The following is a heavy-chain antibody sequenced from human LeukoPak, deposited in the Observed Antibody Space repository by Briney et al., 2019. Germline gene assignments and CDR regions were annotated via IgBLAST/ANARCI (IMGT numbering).Heavy chain of an antibody. J-gene: IGHJ6*03. CDR3: ARAGVVPAAMAYYYYMDV. CDR1: GYTFTGYY. D-gene: IGHD2-2*01. V-gene: IGHV1-2*02. CDR2: INPNSGGT. Sequence: GASVKVSCKASGYTFTGYYMHWVRQAPGQGLEWMGWINPNSGGTNYAQKFQGRVTMTRDTSISTAYMELSRLRSDDTAVYYRARAGVVPAAMAYYYYMDVWGKGTTVTVSS.